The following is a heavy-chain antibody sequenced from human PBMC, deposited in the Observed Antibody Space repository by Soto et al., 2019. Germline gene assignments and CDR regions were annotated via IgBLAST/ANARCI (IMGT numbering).Heavy chain of an antibody. D-gene: IGHD3-3*01. CDR2: IYYSGST. CDR3: ARLYPFYDFSTGSQMFAFDV. Sequence: PSETLSLTCTVSGGSVSSGSYYWSWIRQPPGKGLEWIGYIYYSGSTNYNPSLKSRVTISVNTSKNQFSLKLSSVTAAGAAVFYCARLYPFYDFSTGSQMFAFDVWGQGTVVTVSS. CDR1: GGSVSSGSYY. J-gene: IGHJ3*01. V-gene: IGHV4-61*01.